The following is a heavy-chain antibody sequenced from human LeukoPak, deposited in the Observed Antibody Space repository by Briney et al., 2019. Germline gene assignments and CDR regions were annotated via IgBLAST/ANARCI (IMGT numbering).Heavy chain of an antibody. CDR1: GFTFSSYS. CDR3: ARDYYDSSGLDY. D-gene: IGHD3-22*01. CDR2: ISSSSYI. J-gene: IGHJ4*02. Sequence: GGSLRLSCAASGFTFSSYSMNWVRQAPGKGLEWVSSISSSSYIYYADSVKGRFTISRDNAKNSLYLQMNSLRAEDTAVYYCARDYYDSSGLDYWGQGTLVPSPQ. V-gene: IGHV3-21*01.